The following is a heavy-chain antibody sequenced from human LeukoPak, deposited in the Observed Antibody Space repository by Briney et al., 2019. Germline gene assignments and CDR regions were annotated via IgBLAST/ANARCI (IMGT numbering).Heavy chain of an antibody. V-gene: IGHV4-34*01. J-gene: IGHJ4*02. Sequence: SETLSLTCAVYGGSFSGYSWTRIRQPPGKGLEWIGEIKDSGSPTFNPSLKSRVTMSVDTSNNQFSVRLSSLTAADTAVYYCARGRFSGLPRATTSQFDYWGQGTLVTVST. D-gene: IGHD6-19*01. CDR3: ARGRFSGLPRATTSQFDY. CDR2: IKDSGSP. CDR1: GGSFSGYS.